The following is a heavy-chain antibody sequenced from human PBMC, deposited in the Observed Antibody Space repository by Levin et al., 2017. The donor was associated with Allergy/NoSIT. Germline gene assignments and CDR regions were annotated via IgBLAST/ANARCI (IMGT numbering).Heavy chain of an antibody. V-gene: IGHV3-30-3*01. CDR1: GFTFSSYA. J-gene: IGHJ6*03. CDR3: ARAPRGLGNENYYYYYYMDV. D-gene: IGHD3/OR15-3a*01. Sequence: GGSLRLSCAASGFTFSSYAMHWVRQAPGKGLEWVAVISYDGSNKYYADSVKGRFTISRDNSKNTLYLQMNSLRAEDTAVYYCARAPRGLGNENYYYYYYMDVWGKGTTVTVSS. CDR2: ISYDGSNK.